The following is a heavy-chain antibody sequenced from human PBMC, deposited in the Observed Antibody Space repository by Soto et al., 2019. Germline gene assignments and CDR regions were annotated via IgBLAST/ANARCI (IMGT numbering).Heavy chain of an antibody. CDR2: IWSDGSNQ. J-gene: IGHJ4*02. Sequence: QVHLVESGGGVVQPGRSLRLSCAASGFIFTNHGMHWVRQAPGKGLQWVAVIWSDGSNQNYADSVKGRFTISRDNSKNTVYLQINNLRAEDTAVYYCARDPPSSLVGPTGLFDVWGQGTLVTVSS. D-gene: IGHD1-26*01. V-gene: IGHV3-33*01. CDR3: ARDPPSSLVGPTGLFDV. CDR1: GFIFTNHG.